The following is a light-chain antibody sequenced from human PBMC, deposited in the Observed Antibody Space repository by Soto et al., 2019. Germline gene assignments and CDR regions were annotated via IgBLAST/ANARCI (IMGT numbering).Light chain of an antibody. CDR1: RSVSAS. CDR3: QQRNTWPPIT. CDR2: DAS. J-gene: IGKJ5*01. Sequence: EIVLTQSPATLSLSPGERATLSCRASRSVSASLAWYQLKPGQAPRLLIYDASNRATDIPARFSGSGSGTDFTLTISSLEPEDFALYYCQQRNTWPPITFGQGTRLEIK. V-gene: IGKV3-11*01.